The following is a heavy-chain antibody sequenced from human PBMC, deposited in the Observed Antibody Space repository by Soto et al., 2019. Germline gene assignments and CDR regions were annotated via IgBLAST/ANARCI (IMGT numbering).Heavy chain of an antibody. D-gene: IGHD2-2*01. J-gene: IGHJ6*02. CDR1: GGTFSRYS. CDR3: AREDRDRETGLVPAAIDGMDV. CDR2: IIPVFGIA. V-gene: IGHV1-69*08. Sequence: QVQLVQSGAEVKKPGSSVKVSCKASGGTFSRYSFTWVRQAPGHGLEWMGRIIPVFGIASYAQKFQGRVTITADKSTSTAYMEVSRLRSEDTAVYYCAREDRDRETGLVPAAIDGMDVWGQGTTVTVSS.